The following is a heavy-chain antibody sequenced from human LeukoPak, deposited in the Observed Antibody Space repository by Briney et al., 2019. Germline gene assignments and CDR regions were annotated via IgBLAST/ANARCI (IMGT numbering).Heavy chain of an antibody. Sequence: PGGSLRLSCAAPGFIFSHYSMNWVRQAPGKGLEWVSSISASSRYIYYADSMKGRFTISRDNAKNSLYLQMNSLRVEDTAVYYCARDDGSGSYNWFDPWGQGTLVTVSS. D-gene: IGHD3-10*01. J-gene: IGHJ5*02. V-gene: IGHV3-21*01. CDR3: ARDDGSGSYNWFDP. CDR2: ISASSRYI. CDR1: GFIFSHYS.